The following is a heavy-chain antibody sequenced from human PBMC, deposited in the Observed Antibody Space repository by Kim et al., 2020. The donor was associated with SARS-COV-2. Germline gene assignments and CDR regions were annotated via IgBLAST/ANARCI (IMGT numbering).Heavy chain of an antibody. V-gene: IGHV3-66*02. J-gene: IGHJ6*02. CDR3: ARDTGGFGELYGMDV. CDR1: GFTVSSNY. D-gene: IGHD3-10*01. CDR2: IYSGGST. Sequence: GGSLRLSCAASGFTVSSNYMSWVRQAPGKGLEWVSVIYSGGSTHYADSVKGRFTISRDNSKNTLYLQMNSLRAEDTAVYYCARDTGGFGELYGMDVWGQGTTVSV.